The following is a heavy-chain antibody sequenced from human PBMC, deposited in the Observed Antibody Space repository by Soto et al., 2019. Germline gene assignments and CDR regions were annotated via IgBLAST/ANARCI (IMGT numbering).Heavy chain of an antibody. CDR2: TYYRSKWYY. D-gene: IGHD6-19*01. CDR1: GDSVSSDSAA. CDR3: ARDKDHNGGWYGIEY. Sequence: QTLSLTCGISGDSVSSDSAASHWIRQSPSRGFEWLGRTYYRSKWYYEYAVSVKSRISINSDTSKNQFSLQLNSVTPEDTAVYYCARDKDHNGGWYGIEYWGQGALVTVSS. J-gene: IGHJ4*02. V-gene: IGHV6-1*01.